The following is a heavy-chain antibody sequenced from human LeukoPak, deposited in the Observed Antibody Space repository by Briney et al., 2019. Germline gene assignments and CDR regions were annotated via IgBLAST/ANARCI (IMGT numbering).Heavy chain of an antibody. CDR1: GASISSYY. D-gene: IGHD1-26*01. CDR3: ARAPSGSYNPYYFDY. Sequence: PSETLSLTCTVSGASISSYYWSWIRQPPGKGLELIAYIYYSGSTNYNPSLKSRVTISVDTSKNQFSLKLSSVTAADTTVYYCARAPSGSYNPYYFDYWGQGILVTVSS. CDR2: IYYSGST. J-gene: IGHJ4*02. V-gene: IGHV4-59*01.